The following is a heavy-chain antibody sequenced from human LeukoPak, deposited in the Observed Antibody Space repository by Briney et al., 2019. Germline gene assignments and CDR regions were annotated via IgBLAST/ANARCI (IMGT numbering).Heavy chain of an antibody. V-gene: IGHV3-15*01. CDR1: GFTFSNAW. CDR3: TTTDSRGSNNRGEVIDY. D-gene: IGHD3-22*01. Sequence: GGSLRLSCAASGFTFSNAWMSWVRQAPGKGLEWVGRIKSKTDGGTTDYAAPVKGRFTISRDDSKNTLYLQMNSLKTEDTAVYYCTTTDSRGSNNRGEVIDYWGQGTLVTVSS. J-gene: IGHJ4*02. CDR2: IKSKTDGGTT.